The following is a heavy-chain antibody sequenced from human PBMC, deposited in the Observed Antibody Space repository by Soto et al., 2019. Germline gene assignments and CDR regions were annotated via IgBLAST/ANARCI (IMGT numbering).Heavy chain of an antibody. CDR2: LVGSGADK. CDR3: AKDLIPGNGVWEAFDM. J-gene: IGHJ3*02. CDR1: GFSFSAYA. D-gene: IGHD2-8*01. Sequence: EVQLLESGGGLVQPGGSLRLSCAASGFSFSAYAMNWVRQAPGKGLQWVSGLVGSGADKNYADSVRGRFTVSRDNSKNTLYLQMNSLRDEDTAVYYCAKDLIPGNGVWEAFDMWGRGTKVTVSS. V-gene: IGHV3-23*01.